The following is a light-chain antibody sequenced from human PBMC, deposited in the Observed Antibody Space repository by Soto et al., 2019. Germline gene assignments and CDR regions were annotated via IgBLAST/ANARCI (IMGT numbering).Light chain of an antibody. Sequence: EVVLTQSPGTLSLSPGDRATLSCRASQSLTTNYLAWYQQRPGQAPRLLIYAASIRATDIPDRFSGSGSGTDFTLSISRLKPEDFAVYYCQHYGSSPGTFGLGTKLEI. CDR2: AAS. V-gene: IGKV3-20*01. CDR1: QSLTTNY. CDR3: QHYGSSPGT. J-gene: IGKJ2*02.